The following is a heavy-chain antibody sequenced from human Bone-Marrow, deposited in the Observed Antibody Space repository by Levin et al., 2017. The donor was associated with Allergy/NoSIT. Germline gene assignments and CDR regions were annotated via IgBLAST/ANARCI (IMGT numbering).Heavy chain of an antibody. CDR1: GYSFTSHD. D-gene: IGHD3-22*01. J-gene: IGHJ4*02. V-gene: IGHV1-8*01. CDR2: MNPNSDYT. CDR3: ARGPKDSSGYYFDY. Sequence: ASVKVSCKASGYSFTSHDINWVRQATGQGLEWMGWMNPNSDYTGYAQRFQGRVIMTKNTSINTAYMELSSLRSEDTAVYYCARGPKDSSGYYFDYWGQGTLVTVSS.